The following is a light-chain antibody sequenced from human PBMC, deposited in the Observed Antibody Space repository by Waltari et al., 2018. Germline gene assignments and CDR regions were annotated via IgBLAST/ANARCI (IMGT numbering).Light chain of an antibody. CDR2: RNN. V-gene: IGLV1-47*01. Sequence: QSVLTQPPSASGTPGQRVTISCSGTIPNIGHNYVYWYQQLPGTAPKLLIYRNNQRPSGVPDRFSGSKSGTSASLAISGLRSEDEADYYCATWDDSLSGPVFGGGTKLTVL. J-gene: IGLJ3*02. CDR3: ATWDDSLSGPV. CDR1: IPNIGHNY.